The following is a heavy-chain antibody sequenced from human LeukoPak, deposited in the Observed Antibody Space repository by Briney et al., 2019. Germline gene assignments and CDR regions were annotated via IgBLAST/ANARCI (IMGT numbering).Heavy chain of an antibody. D-gene: IGHD2-15*01. Sequence: PGGSLRLSCAASGFTFSSYEMNWVRQAPGKGLEWGSYISSSGSTIYYADSVKGRFTISRDNAKNSLYLQMNSLRAEDTAVYYCARDLGYCSGGSCYRYSDYWGQGTLVTVSS. CDR2: ISSSGSTI. V-gene: IGHV3-48*03. CDR1: GFTFSSYE. CDR3: ARDLGYCSGGSCYRYSDY. J-gene: IGHJ4*02.